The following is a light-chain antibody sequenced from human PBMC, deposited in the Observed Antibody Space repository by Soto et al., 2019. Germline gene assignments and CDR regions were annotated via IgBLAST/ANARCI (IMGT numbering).Light chain of an antibody. CDR1: QSVSSN. CDR2: GAS. J-gene: IGKJ2*01. Sequence: EIVMTQSPATLSVSPGERATLSCRASQSVSSNLAWYQQKPGQAPRLLIYGASTRATGIPARFSGSGSGTDFTLTISRLEPEDFAVYYCHQYGSSPGAFGRGTKVDIK. CDR3: HQYGSSPGA. V-gene: IGKV3-15*01.